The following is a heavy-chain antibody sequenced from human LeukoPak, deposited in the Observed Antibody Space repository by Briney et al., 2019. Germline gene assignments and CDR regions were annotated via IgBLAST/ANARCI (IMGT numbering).Heavy chain of an antibody. V-gene: IGHV3-30-3*01. D-gene: IGHD1-26*01. J-gene: IGHJ4*02. CDR3: AREPLVGATSHLFDY. CDR2: ISYDGSNK. CDR1: GFTFSSYA. Sequence: GGSLRLSCAASGFTFSSYAMHWVRQAPGKGLEWVAVISYDGSNKYYADSVKSRFTISRDNSKNTLYLQMNSLRAEDTAVYYRAREPLVGATSHLFDYWGQGTLVTVSS.